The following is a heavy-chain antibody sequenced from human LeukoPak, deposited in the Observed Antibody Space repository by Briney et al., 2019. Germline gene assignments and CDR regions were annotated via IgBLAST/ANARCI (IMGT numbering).Heavy chain of an antibody. V-gene: IGHV1-18*01. CDR2: ISAYNGNT. J-gene: IGHJ4*02. D-gene: IGHD6-19*01. CDR1: GYTFTSYG. Sequence: ASVKVSCKASGYTFTSYGISWVRQAPGQGLEWMGWISAYNGNTNYAQKLQGRVTMTTDTSTSTAYMELRSLRSDDTAVYYCARDPGSIAVAGGFDYWGQGTLVTVSS. CDR3: ARDPGSIAVAGGFDY.